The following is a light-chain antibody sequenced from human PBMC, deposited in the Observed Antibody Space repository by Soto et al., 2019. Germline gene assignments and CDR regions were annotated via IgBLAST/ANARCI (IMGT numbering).Light chain of an antibody. V-gene: IGLV2-14*01. J-gene: IGLJ2*01. CDR2: EVS. CDR1: SSDVGGYNY. Sequence: QSALTQPASVSGSPGQSITISCTGTSSDVGGYNYVSWYQQHPGKAPKLMIYEVSNRPSGVSNRFSGSKSGNTASLTISGLQAEDEADYYCRSYTSSSTVVFGVGTKLTVL. CDR3: RSYTSSSTVV.